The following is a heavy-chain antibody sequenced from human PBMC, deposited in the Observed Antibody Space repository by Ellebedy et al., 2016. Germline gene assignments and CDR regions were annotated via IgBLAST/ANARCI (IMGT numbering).Heavy chain of an antibody. V-gene: IGHV4-61*01. J-gene: IGHJ5*02. CDR1: GGSVSSGSYY. D-gene: IGHD2-21*01. CDR2: IYYSGST. Sequence: GSLRLSXTVSGGSVSSGSYYWSWIRQPPGKGLEWIGYIYYSGSTNYNPSLKSRVTISVDTSKNQFSLKLSSVTAADTAVYYCARKVINIVVVIAMGSFDPWGQGTLVTVSS. CDR3: ARKVINIVVVIAMGSFDP.